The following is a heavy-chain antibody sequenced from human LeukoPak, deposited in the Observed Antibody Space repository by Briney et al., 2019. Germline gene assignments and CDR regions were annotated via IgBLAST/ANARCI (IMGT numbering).Heavy chain of an antibody. D-gene: IGHD1-26*01. CDR2: ISYDGSNK. J-gene: IGHJ4*02. CDR1: EFSFSSYW. V-gene: IGHV3-30*03. CDR3: AIIPFIVGATHLDY. Sequence: GGSLRLSCAASEFSFSSYWMSWVRQAPGKGLEWVAVISYDGSNKYYADSVKGRFTISRDNSKNTLYLQMNSLRAEDTAVYYCAIIPFIVGATHLDYWGQGTLVTVSS.